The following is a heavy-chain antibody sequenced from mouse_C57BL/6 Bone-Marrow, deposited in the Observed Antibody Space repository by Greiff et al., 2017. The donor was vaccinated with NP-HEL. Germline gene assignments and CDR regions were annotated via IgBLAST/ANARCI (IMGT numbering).Heavy chain of an antibody. V-gene: IGHV1-63*01. CDR2: IYPGGGYT. CDR1: GYTFTNYW. J-gene: IGHJ2*01. D-gene: IGHD2-1*01. CDR3: ARSRGNYRFDY. Sequence: QVQLKQSGAELVRPGTSVKMSCKASGYTFTNYWIGWAKQRPGHGLEWIGDIYPGGGYTNYNEKFKGKATLTADKSSSTAYMQFSSLTSEDSAIYYCARSRGNYRFDYWGQGTTLTVSS.